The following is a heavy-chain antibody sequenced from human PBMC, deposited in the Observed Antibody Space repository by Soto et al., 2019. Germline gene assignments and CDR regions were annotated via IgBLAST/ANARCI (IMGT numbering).Heavy chain of an antibody. CDR3: AREAEYCISTSCIPYGMDV. J-gene: IGHJ6*02. Sequence: QVQLQESGPGLVKPSQTLSLTCTVSGGSISSGDYYWSWIRQPPGKGLEWIGYIYYSGSTYYNPSLKSRVTISVDTSKNQFSLKLSSVTAADTAVYYCAREAEYCISTSCIPYGMDVWGQGTTVTVSS. V-gene: IGHV4-30-4*01. CDR2: IYYSGST. CDR1: GGSISSGDYY. D-gene: IGHD2-2*01.